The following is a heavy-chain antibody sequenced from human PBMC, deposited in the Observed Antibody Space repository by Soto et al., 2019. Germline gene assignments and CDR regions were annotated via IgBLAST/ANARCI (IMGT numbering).Heavy chain of an antibody. CDR1: GYTFTSYG. D-gene: IGHD3-3*01. Sequence: GASVKVSCKASGYTFTSYGISWVRQAPGQGLEWMGWISAYNGNTNYARKLQGRVTMTTDTSTSTAYMELRSLRSDDTAVYYCARIFIDELVFGWFDPWGQGTLVTVSS. V-gene: IGHV1-18*01. CDR3: ARIFIDELVFGWFDP. J-gene: IGHJ5*02. CDR2: ISAYNGNT.